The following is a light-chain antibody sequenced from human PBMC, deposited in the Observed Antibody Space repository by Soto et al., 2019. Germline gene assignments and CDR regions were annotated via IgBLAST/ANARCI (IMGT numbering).Light chain of an antibody. J-gene: IGKJ1*01. CDR2: GAS. Sequence: DIVLTQSPGTLSLSPGERATLSCRASQSVSSNLAWYQQKPGQAPRLLIYGASTRATGIPARFSGSGSGTDFTLTISRLEPEDFAVYYCQQYGSPWTFGQGTKVDIK. V-gene: IGKV3-20*01. CDR1: QSVSSN. CDR3: QQYGSPWT.